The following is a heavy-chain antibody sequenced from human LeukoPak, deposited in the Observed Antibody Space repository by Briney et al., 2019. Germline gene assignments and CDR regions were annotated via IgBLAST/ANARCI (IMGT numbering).Heavy chain of an antibody. CDR3: ARGLSDSSGYYDY. CDR2: INHSGST. Sequence: SETLSLTCTVSGGSISSSSYYWGWIRQPPGKGLEWIGEINHSGSTNYNPSLKSRVTISVDTSKNQFSLKLSSVTAADTAVYYCARGLSDSSGYYDYWGQGTLVTVSS. V-gene: IGHV4-39*07. J-gene: IGHJ4*02. D-gene: IGHD3-22*01. CDR1: GGSISSSSYY.